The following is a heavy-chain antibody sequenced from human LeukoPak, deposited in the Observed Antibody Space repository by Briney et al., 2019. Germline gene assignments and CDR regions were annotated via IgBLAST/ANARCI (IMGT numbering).Heavy chain of an antibody. J-gene: IGHJ4*02. CDR2: ISWNSGSI. D-gene: IGHD3-10*01. CDR1: GFTFDDYA. V-gene: IGHV3-9*01. Sequence: GGSLRLSCAASGFTFDDYAMHWVRQAPGKGLEWVSSISWNSGSINYADSVKGRFTISRDNAKNSLYLLMNSLRAEDTAVYYCAKDGPKARGGGFDYWGQGTLVTVSS. CDR3: AKDGPKARGGGFDY.